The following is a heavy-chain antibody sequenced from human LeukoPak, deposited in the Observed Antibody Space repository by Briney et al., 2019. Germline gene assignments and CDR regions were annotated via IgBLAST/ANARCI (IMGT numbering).Heavy chain of an antibody. J-gene: IGHJ4*02. D-gene: IGHD3-22*01. CDR1: GYTFTDYY. Sequence: ASVKVSCKASGYTFTDYYIHWVRQATGHGLEWMGWVNPNSGDTNFAQKFRGRVTLTRDTSATTAYMELNRLESDDTAIYYCARTDNKYDSRLLFNWGQGTQIIVSS. CDR2: VNPNSGDT. CDR3: ARTDNKYDSRLLFN. V-gene: IGHV1-2*02.